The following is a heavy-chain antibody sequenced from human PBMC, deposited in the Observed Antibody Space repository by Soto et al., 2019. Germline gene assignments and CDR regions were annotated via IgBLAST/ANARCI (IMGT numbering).Heavy chain of an antibody. J-gene: IGHJ4*02. CDR2: ISVSDAFI. V-gene: IGHV3-23*01. D-gene: IGHD1-20*01. CDR1: GCNVGSFA. CDR3: TRETVAGITGLDY. Sequence: LRLSCAASGCNVGSFAVNLFRQAPGKGLEWVSGISVSDAFIYYADSVRGRFSISRDASENILYLQMNSLRVDDTALYYCTRETVAGITGLDYWGPGTLVTVSS.